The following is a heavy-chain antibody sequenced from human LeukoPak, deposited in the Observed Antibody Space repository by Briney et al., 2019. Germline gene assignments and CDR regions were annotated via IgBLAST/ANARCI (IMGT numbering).Heavy chain of an antibody. CDR1: GGSVSSGSYY. J-gene: IGHJ5*02. Sequence: PSETLSLTCTVSGGSVSSGSYYWSWIRQPPGKGLEWIGYIYYSGSTNYNPSLKSRVTISVDTSKNQFSLKLSSVTAADTAVYYCARESVVIGRHNWFDPWGQGTLVIVSS. CDR2: IYYSGST. D-gene: IGHD3-22*01. V-gene: IGHV4-61*01. CDR3: ARESVVIGRHNWFDP.